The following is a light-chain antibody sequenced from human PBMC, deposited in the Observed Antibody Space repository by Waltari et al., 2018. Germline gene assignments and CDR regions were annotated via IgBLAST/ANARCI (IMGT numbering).Light chain of an antibody. CDR1: QSVSSN. CDR2: GAS. V-gene: IGKV3-15*01. J-gene: IGKJ1*01. CDR3: QQYNNWPSWT. Sequence: EIVMTQSPATLSVSPGERATLSCRASQSVSSNLAWYQQKPGQAPRLLIYGASTRATGIPARFSGSGSVTEFTLTISSLQSEDFAVYYCQQYNNWPSWTFGQGTKVESK.